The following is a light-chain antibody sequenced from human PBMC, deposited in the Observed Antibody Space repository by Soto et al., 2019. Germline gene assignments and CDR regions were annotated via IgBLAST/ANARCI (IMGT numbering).Light chain of an antibody. V-gene: IGLV1-47*02. CDR2: SNN. Sequence: QSVLTQPPSASGTPGQTVTISCSGNSSNIGSNYVFWYQQLPGTAPKLLIYSNNQRPSGVPDRFSGSKSGTSASLAISGLRSEDEADYYCAAWDDSLRGVFGGGTQLTVL. CDR1: SSNIGSNY. CDR3: AAWDDSLRGV. J-gene: IGLJ3*02.